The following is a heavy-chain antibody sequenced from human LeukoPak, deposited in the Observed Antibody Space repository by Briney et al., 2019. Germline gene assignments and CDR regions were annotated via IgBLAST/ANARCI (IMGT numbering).Heavy chain of an antibody. V-gene: IGHV4-4*07. D-gene: IGHD6-6*01. CDR3: AREEQLASGNWFDP. J-gene: IGHJ5*02. CDR2: IYTSGST. Sequence: SETLSLTCTVSGGSISSYYWSWIRQPAGKGLEWIGRIYTSGSTNYNPSLKSRVTISVDRSKNQFSLKLSSVTAADTAVYYCAREEQLASGNWFDPWGQGTLVTVSS. CDR1: GGSISSYY.